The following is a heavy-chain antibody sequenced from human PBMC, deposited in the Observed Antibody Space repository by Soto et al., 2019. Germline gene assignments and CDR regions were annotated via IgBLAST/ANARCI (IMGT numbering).Heavy chain of an antibody. CDR2: IYYSGST. D-gene: IGHD3-3*01. J-gene: IGHJ4*02. Sequence: PSETLSLTCPVSGGSISSYYWSWIRQPPGKGLEWIGYIYYSGSTNYNPSLKSRVTISVDTSKNQFSLKLSSVTAADTAVYYCASWTTQYYFDYWGQGTLVTVSS. CDR1: GGSISSYY. CDR3: ASWTTQYYFDY. V-gene: IGHV4-59*01.